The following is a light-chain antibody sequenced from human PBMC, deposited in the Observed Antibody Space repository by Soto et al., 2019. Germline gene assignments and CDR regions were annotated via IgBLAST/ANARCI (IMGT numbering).Light chain of an antibody. CDR3: QQLNAYTLT. CDR1: QTISSY. J-gene: IGKJ5*01. V-gene: IGKV1-9*01. Sequence: DIQMTQSPSSLSASIGDRVTIACRAIQTISSYLNWYQQKPGKAPKVXIYGASTLQSGVPARFSGSGSGTECTLTISNLQPEDFATDYCQQLNAYTLTFGQGTRLEIK. CDR2: GAS.